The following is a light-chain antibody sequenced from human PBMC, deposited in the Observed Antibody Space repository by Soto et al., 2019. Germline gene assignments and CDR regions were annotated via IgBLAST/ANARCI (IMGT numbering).Light chain of an antibody. J-gene: IGKJ1*01. CDR3: QQSYSTLET. V-gene: IGKV1-39*01. Sequence: DLQMTQSPSSLSASVGDRVTITCRASQSISNYLNWYQQKPGKAPKLLIYDASSLQSGVPSRFSGSGSGTYFTLTISSLQPEDFAIYYCQQSYSTLETFGQGTKVEIK. CDR2: DAS. CDR1: QSISNY.